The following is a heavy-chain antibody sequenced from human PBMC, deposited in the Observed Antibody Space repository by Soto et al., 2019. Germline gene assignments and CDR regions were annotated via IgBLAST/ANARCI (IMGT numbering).Heavy chain of an antibody. CDR3: TRVGGYYGDYPNFDY. V-gene: IGHV4-59*01. J-gene: IGHJ4*02. Sequence: LSLTCSVSGSSIRNYYWSWIRQPPGKGLEWIGNIYYSGSTNYNPSLKGRVFISVDSSRRQLSLRLNSLTAADTAVYYCTRVGGYYGDYPNFDYWGQGALVTVS. CDR1: GSSIRNYY. CDR2: IYYSGST. D-gene: IGHD4-17*01.